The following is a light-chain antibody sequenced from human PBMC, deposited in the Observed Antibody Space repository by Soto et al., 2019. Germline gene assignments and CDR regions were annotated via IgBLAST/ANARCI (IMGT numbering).Light chain of an antibody. V-gene: IGLV2-14*01. CDR1: SSDVGGYNY. J-gene: IGLJ2*01. CDR3: RSYTSRSNLVV. CDR2: EVS. Sequence: QSVLTQPASVSGSPGQSITISCTGTSSDVGGYNYVSWYQQHPGKAPKGIIYEVSNRPSGVSDRVSGCKSGNTASLTISGLQAEDEAAYYCRSYTSRSNLVVCGGGTKLTVL.